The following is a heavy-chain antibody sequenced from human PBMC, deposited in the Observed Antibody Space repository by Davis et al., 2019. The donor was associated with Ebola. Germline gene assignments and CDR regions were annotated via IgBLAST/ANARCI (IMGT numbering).Heavy chain of an antibody. CDR2: INNDGSSA. V-gene: IGHV3-74*01. J-gene: IGHJ6*02. CDR1: GFAFNRHG. CDR3: ARDPIISLIVPSYGMDV. D-gene: IGHD3-16*02. Sequence: HTGGSLRLSCAASGFAFNRHGMYWVRQAPGKGLVWVSRINNDGSSASYADPVKGRFTISRDNAKNTVYLEMKSLRAEDTAVYYCARDPIISLIVPSYGMDVWGPGTTVTVSS.